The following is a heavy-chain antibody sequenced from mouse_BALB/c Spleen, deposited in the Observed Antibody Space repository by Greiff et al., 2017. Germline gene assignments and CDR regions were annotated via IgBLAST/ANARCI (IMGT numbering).Heavy chain of an antibody. Sequence: VQLQQSGAELVKPGASVKLSCKASGYTFTSYYMYWVKQRPGQGLEWIGEINPSNGGTNFNEKFKSKATLTVDKSSSTAYMQLSSLTSEDSAVYYCTRRGITTDFDYWGQGTTLTVSS. CDR2: INPSNGGT. V-gene: IGHV1S81*02. D-gene: IGHD1-1*01. CDR3: TRRGITTDFDY. J-gene: IGHJ2*01. CDR1: GYTFTSYY.